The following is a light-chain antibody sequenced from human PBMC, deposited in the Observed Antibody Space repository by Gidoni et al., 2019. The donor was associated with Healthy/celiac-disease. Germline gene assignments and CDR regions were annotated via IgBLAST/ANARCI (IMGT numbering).Light chain of an antibody. J-gene: IGKJ4*01. CDR1: QSVSSSY. V-gene: IGKV3-20*01. Sequence: DIVLTQSPGTLSLSPGERATLSCRASQSVSSSYLAWYQQKPGQAPRLLIYGASSRATGIPDRFSGSGSGTDVTLTISRLEPEDFAVYYCQQYGSSHQLTFGGGTKVEIK. CDR3: QQYGSSHQLT. CDR2: GAS.